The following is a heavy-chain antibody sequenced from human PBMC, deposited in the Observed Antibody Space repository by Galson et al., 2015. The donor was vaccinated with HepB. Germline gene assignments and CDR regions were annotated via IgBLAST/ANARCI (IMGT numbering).Heavy chain of an antibody. Sequence: SLRLSCAASKFTFSTYSMNWVRQAPGKGLEWVSYISTSSNTIYYADSVKGRFTISRDNAKNSLYLQMNSLRDEDTGVYYCARDGGRFCSSTSCYANGMDVWGQGTTVTVSS. D-gene: IGHD2-2*01. CDR1: KFTFSTYS. J-gene: IGHJ6*02. CDR2: ISTSSNTI. CDR3: ARDGGRFCSSTSCYANGMDV. V-gene: IGHV3-48*02.